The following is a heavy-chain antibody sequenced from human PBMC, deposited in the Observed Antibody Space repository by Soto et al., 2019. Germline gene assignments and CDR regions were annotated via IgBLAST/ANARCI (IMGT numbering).Heavy chain of an antibody. J-gene: IGHJ4*02. D-gene: IGHD4-17*01. CDR3: ARRRSYGDSDY. CDR2: IYYIGGT. CDR1: GDSISSYY. V-gene: IGHV4-59*08. Sequence: QVQLQESGPGLVKPSETLSLTCTVSGDSISSYYWSWIRQPPGKGLEWIGYIYYIGGTNYNPSLKSRVTISVDTSKNQFYLKLSSVTAADTAVYYCARRRSYGDSDYWGQGTLVTVSS.